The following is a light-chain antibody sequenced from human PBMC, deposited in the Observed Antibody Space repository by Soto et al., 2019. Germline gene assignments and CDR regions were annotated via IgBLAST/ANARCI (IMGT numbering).Light chain of an antibody. V-gene: IGKV3-11*01. J-gene: IGKJ1*01. CDR1: QSVSSY. CDR2: DAS. Sequence: EIVFTQSPATLSLSPGERATLSCRASQSVSSYLAWYQQKPGQAPRLLIYDASNRETGIRARFSGSGSGTEFTLTISSLEPEDFAVYYCQQRSNWPRTFGQGTKVDIK. CDR3: QQRSNWPRT.